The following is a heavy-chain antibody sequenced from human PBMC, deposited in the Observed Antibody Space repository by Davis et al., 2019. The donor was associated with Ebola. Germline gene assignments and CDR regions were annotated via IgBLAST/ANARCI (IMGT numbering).Heavy chain of an antibody. V-gene: IGHV1-18*01. CDR2: ISAYLGNT. CDR1: GYTFTSYG. CDR3: ARAQFPTTSDH. D-gene: IGHD1-1*01. J-gene: IGHJ4*02. Sequence: AASVKVSCKASGYTFTSYGITWVRQAPGQGLEWMGWISAYLGNTNYAQKLQGRVTMTTDTSTSTAYMELRSLRSDDTAVYYCARAQFPTTSDHWGQGTLVTVSS.